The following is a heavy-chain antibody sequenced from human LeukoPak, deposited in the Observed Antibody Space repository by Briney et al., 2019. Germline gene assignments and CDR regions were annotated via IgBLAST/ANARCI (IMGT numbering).Heavy chain of an antibody. D-gene: IGHD6-13*01. V-gene: IGHV1-8*03. CDR1: GYTFTSYD. CDR2: MNPNSGNT. CDR3: ARAAGAAAGTPFYYYMDV. Sequence: ASVKVSCKASGYTFTSYDINWVRQATGQGLEWMGWMNPNSGNTGYAQKFQGRVTITRNTSISTAYMELSSLRSEDTAVYYCARAAGAAAGTPFYYYMDVWGKGTTVTVSS. J-gene: IGHJ6*03.